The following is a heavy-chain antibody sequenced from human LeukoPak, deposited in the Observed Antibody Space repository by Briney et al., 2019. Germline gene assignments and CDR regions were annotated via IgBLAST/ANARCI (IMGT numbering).Heavy chain of an antibody. D-gene: IGHD5-18*01. Sequence: SETLSLTCAVSGGSISSSNWWSWVRQPPGKGLEWIGTIHGGGSTNYNPSLKSRLTLSVDTSKNQFTLNLSSVTAADTAVYYCARGRKYTSGYRVTELGSGYSDYWGQGTLVTVSS. CDR1: GGSISSSNW. V-gene: IGHV4-4*02. J-gene: IGHJ4*02. CDR2: IHGGGST. CDR3: ARGRKYTSGYRVTELGSGYSDY.